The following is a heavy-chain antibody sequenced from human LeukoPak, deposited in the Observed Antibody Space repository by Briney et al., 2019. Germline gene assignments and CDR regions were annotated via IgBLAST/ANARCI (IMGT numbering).Heavy chain of an antibody. J-gene: IGHJ5*02. D-gene: IGHD3-3*01. V-gene: IGHV1-2*02. CDR1: RYTFTGYY. Sequence: ASVKVSCNASRYTFTGYYMHWVRQAPGQGLEWMGWINPSSGGTNYAQKFQGRVTMTRDTSISTAYMELSRLRSDDTAVYYCAGLDYDFWSGYHYEDRFDPWGQGTLVTVSS. CDR2: INPSSGGT. CDR3: AGLDYDFWSGYHYEDRFDP.